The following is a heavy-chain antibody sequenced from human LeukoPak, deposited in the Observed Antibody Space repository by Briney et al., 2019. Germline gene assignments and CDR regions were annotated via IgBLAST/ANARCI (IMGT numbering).Heavy chain of an antibody. Sequence: ASVKVSCKASGYTFTDYFIHWVRQAPGQGLEWMGWINPDSGGTNYARNFQGRVTMTRGTSISTAYMELSRLRSDDTALYYCARDLHGAMRRFDYWGQGALVTVSS. D-gene: IGHD2-2*01. J-gene: IGHJ4*02. CDR1: GYTFTDYF. V-gene: IGHV1-2*02. CDR3: ARDLHGAMRRFDY. CDR2: INPDSGGT.